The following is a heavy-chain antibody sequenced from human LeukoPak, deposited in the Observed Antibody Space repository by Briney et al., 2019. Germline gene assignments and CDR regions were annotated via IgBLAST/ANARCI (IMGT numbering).Heavy chain of an antibody. CDR3: ARDFTGYCSSTSCYTLFDY. CDR1: GYTFTGYY. D-gene: IGHD2-2*02. J-gene: IGHJ4*02. V-gene: IGHV1-2*02. Sequence: ASVKVSCKASGYTFTGYYMHWVRQALGQGLEWMGWINPNSGGTNYAQKFQGRVTMTRDTSISTAYMELSRLRSDDTAVYYCARDFTGYCSSTSCYTLFDYWGQGTLVTVSS. CDR2: INPNSGGT.